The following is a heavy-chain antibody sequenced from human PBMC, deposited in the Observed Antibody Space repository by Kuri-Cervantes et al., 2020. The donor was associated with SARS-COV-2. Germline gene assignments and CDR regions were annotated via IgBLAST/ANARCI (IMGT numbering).Heavy chain of an antibody. CDR1: GYTFTDYY. V-gene: IGHV1-2*02. Sequence: GESLKISCKASGYTFTDYYIHWVRQAPGQGPEWMGWINPISGGTKYAQNFQGRVTMTRDTSINTVYLELSRLTTDDTAIFYCVRFRYSDTSRNASDIWGQGTVVTVSS. CDR3: VRFRYSDTSRNASDI. CDR2: INPISGGT. D-gene: IGHD3-22*01. J-gene: IGHJ3*02.